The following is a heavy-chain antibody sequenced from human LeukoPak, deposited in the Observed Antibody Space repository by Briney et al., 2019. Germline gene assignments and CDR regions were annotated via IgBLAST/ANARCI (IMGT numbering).Heavy chain of an antibody. CDR3: ARRTTGDDY. V-gene: IGHV3-48*03. CDR1: GFTFSNYE. D-gene: IGHD4-17*01. CDR2: ISSSGLTM. J-gene: IGHJ4*02. Sequence: LGGSLRLSCAASGFTFSNYEMNWVRQAPGRGLEWVSYISSSGLTMYYADSVKGRFTISRDNAKNSLYLQMNSLRAEDTAVYYCARRTTGDDYWGQGTLVTVSS.